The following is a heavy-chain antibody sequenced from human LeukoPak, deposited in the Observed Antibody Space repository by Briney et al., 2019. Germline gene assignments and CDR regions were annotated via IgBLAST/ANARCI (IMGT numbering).Heavy chain of an antibody. J-gene: IGHJ4*02. CDR3: AKSPGYSSSWCDY. Sequence: GGSLRLSCAASGLTFSSYAMSWVRQAPGKGLEWVSAISGGGGSTYYADSVEGRFSISRDNSKNTLYLQMNSLRAEDTAIYFCAKSPGYSSSWCDYWGQGTLVTVSS. V-gene: IGHV3-23*01. D-gene: IGHD6-13*01. CDR1: GLTFSSYA. CDR2: ISGGGGST.